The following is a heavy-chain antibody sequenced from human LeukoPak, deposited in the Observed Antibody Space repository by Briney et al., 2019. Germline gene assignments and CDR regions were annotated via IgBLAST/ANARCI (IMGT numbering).Heavy chain of an antibody. CDR3: ARIYDFWSGYQYFDP. J-gene: IGHJ5*02. CDR1: GGSISSGSYY. Sequence: SQTLSLTCTVSGGSISSGSYYWSWIRQPAGKGLEWIGRIYTSGSTNYNPSLKSRVTISVDTSKNQFSLKLSSVTAADTAVYYCARIYDFWSGYQYFDPWGQGTLVTVSS. V-gene: IGHV4-61*02. D-gene: IGHD3-3*01. CDR2: IYTSGST.